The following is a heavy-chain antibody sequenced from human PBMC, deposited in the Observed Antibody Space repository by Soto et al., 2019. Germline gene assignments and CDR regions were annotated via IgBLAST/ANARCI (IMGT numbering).Heavy chain of an antibody. J-gene: IGHJ4*02. CDR3: AKDQDIVLMVYAKV. CDR2: ISGSGGST. Sequence: PGGSLRLSCAASGFTFSSYAMSWVRQAPGKGLEWVSAISGSGGSTYYADSVKGRFTISRDNSKNTLYLQMNSLRAEDTAVYYCAKDQDIVLMVYAKVWGQGTLVTVSS. CDR1: GFTFSSYA. V-gene: IGHV3-23*01. D-gene: IGHD2-8*01.